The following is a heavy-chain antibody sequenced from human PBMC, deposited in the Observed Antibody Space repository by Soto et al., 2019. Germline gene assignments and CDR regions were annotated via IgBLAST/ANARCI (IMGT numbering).Heavy chain of an antibody. J-gene: IGHJ1*01. D-gene: IGHD3-22*01. CDR3: ARAPQISGYYPDYFQH. V-gene: IGHV4-28*03. CDR1: GYSISSSNW. CDR2: IYYSGST. Sequence: SETLSLTCAVSGYSISSSNWWGWIRQPPGKGLEWIGYIYYSGSTYYSPSLKSRVTMSVDTSKSQFSLKLSSVTAVDTAVYYCARAPQISGYYPDYFQHWGQGTLVT.